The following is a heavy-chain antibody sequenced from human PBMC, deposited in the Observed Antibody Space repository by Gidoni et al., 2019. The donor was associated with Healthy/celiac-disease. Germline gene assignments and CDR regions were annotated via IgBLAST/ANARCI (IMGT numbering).Heavy chain of an antibody. Sequence: QVQLQESGPGLVKPSQTLSLTCTLSGGSISSGGYYWSWIRQHPGKGLEWIGYIYYSGSTYYNPSLKSRVTISVDTSKNQFSLKLSSVTAADTAVYYCAREHIAVAGSWFDPWGQGTLVTVSS. CDR1: GGSISSGGYY. J-gene: IGHJ5*02. CDR2: IYYSGST. CDR3: AREHIAVAGSWFDP. D-gene: IGHD6-19*01. V-gene: IGHV4-31*03.